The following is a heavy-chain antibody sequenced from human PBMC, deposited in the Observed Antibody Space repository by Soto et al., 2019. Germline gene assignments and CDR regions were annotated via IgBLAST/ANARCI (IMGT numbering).Heavy chain of an antibody. V-gene: IGHV3-23*01. D-gene: IGHD5-18*01. J-gene: IGHJ6*02. CDR1: GFTFSSYA. CDR2: ISGSGGST. Sequence: GGSLRLSCAASGFTFSSYAMSWVRQAPGKGLEWVSAISGSGGSTYYADSVKGRFTISRDNSKNTLYLQMNSLRAEDTAVYYCAKSGPNSYGHYYYGMDVWGQGTTVTVSS. CDR3: AKSGPNSYGHYYYGMDV.